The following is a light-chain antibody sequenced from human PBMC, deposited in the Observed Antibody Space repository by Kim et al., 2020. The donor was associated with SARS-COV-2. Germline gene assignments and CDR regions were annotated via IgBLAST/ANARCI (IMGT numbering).Light chain of an antibody. CDR3: SSYTITSTQV. CDR1: SSDVGGYNY. Sequence: QSALTQPASVSGSPGQSITISCTGTSSDVGGYNYVSWYQQHPGKAPKVMIYDVSNRPSGVSNRFSGSKSGNTASLTISGLQAEDEADYYCSSYTITSTQVFGTGTKVTVL. CDR2: DVS. J-gene: IGLJ1*01. V-gene: IGLV2-14*01.